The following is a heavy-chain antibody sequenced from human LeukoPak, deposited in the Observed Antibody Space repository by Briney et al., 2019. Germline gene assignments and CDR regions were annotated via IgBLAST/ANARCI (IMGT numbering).Heavy chain of an antibody. D-gene: IGHD5-18*01. CDR3: AREEVVLVDAVRYYYYGMDV. CDR1: GYNFISYY. Sequence: ASVKVSCKASGYNFISYYMHWVRQAPGQGLEWMGIINPSGGSTSYAQKFQDRVTMTRDTSTSTVYMELSSLKSEDTAVYYCAREEVVLVDAVRYYYYGMDVWGQGTTVTVSS. V-gene: IGHV1-46*01. J-gene: IGHJ6*02. CDR2: INPSGGST.